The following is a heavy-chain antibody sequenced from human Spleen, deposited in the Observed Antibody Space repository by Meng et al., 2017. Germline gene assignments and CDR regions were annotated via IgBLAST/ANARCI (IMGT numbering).Heavy chain of an antibody. V-gene: IGHV1-2*06. Sequence: QVQLVQSGAEVKKPGASVKVSCKASRSTFTGYFLPWVRQAPGKGLEWMGRIDPKTGGIKYAQRFQGRVTMTRDTSISTAYMELSGLRSDDTAVYFCARGGTVTTQYYFEYWGQGALVTVSS. CDR1: RSTFTGYF. J-gene: IGHJ4*02. CDR3: ARGGTVTTQYYFEY. CDR2: IDPKTGGI. D-gene: IGHD4-11*01.